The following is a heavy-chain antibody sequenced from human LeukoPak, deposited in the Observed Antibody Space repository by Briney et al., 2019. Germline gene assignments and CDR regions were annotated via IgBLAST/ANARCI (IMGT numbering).Heavy chain of an antibody. Sequence: SETLSLTCTVSGGSISSGGYYWSWIRQRPGKGLEWIGYIYYSGSTYYNPSLKSRVTISVDTSKNQFSLKLSSVTAADTAVYYCARWIQLYMDVWGKGTTVTVSS. CDR3: ARWIQLYMDV. V-gene: IGHV4-31*03. D-gene: IGHD5-18*01. CDR1: GGSISSGGYY. CDR2: IYYSGST. J-gene: IGHJ6*03.